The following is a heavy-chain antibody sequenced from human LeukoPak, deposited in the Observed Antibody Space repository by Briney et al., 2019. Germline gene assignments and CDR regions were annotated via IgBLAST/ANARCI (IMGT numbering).Heavy chain of an antibody. D-gene: IGHD1-1*01. J-gene: IGHJ4*02. V-gene: IGHV3-74*03. CDR3: TRSGYNNGYDY. Sequence: GGSLRLSCVASGFIFSGHWMHWVRQVPGKGLVAVSRITPDGSATAYADSVEGRFTISRDNAKNTLYLEMNSLTTEDTALYYCTRSGYNNGYDYWGQGTLVTASS. CDR2: ITPDGSAT. CDR1: GFIFSGHW.